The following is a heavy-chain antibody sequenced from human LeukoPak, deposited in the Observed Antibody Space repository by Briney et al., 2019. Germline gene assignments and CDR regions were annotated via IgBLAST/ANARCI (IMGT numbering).Heavy chain of an antibody. Sequence: SQTLSLTCAVSGGSISSGGYSWSWIRQPPGKGLEWIGYIYHSGSTYYNPSLKSRVTISVDTSKNQFSLKLSSVTAADTAVYYCASSYSNYASDYWGQGTLVTVSS. CDR2: IYHSGST. CDR1: GGSISSGGYS. J-gene: IGHJ4*02. D-gene: IGHD4-4*01. CDR3: ASSYSNYASDY. V-gene: IGHV4-30-2*01.